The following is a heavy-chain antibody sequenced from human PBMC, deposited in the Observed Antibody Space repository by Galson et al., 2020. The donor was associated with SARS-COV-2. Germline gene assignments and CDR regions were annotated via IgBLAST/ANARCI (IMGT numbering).Heavy chain of an antibody. CDR1: GFSLSTSGMC. CDR3: EWIRQCGCGSLFGFDY. Sequence: SGPTLVKPTQTLTLTCTFSGFSLSTSGMCVSWIRQPPGKALEWLALIDWDDDKYYSTSLKTRLTISKDTYKNQVGLTMTNMDPVDTATYCCEWIRQCGCGSLFGFDYWGQGTLVTVSS. D-gene: IGHD3-3*01. J-gene: IGHJ4*02. CDR2: IDWDDDK. V-gene: IGHV2-70*01.